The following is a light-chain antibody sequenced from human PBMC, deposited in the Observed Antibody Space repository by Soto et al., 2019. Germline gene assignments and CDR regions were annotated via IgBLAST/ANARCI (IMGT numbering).Light chain of an antibody. J-gene: IGKJ1*01. CDR2: GAS. Sequence: EIVMTHSPAPLSASPGERATLSCRASQSVSSNLAWYQQKPCQAPMLLIYGASTRATGIPARFSGSGSGTEFTHTISSLQSEYFAVYYCQEYNNWPPWTCGRGTKVEIK. CDR3: QEYNNWPPWT. V-gene: IGKV3-15*01. CDR1: QSVSSN.